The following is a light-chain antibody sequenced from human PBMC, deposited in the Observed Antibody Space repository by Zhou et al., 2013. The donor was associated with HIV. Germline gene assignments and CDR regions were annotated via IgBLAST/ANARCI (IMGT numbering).Light chain of an antibody. CDR2: DAA. V-gene: IGKV3-11*01. Sequence: EIVLTQSPGTLSLSPGERAALSCRASQSVSSYLAWYQQKPGQAPRLLIYDAANRATGIPARFSGSGSGTDFTLTISSLEPEDFAVYYCQQRNNLFSFGQGTKLEIK. CDR1: QSVSSY. J-gene: IGKJ2*03. CDR3: QQRNNLFS.